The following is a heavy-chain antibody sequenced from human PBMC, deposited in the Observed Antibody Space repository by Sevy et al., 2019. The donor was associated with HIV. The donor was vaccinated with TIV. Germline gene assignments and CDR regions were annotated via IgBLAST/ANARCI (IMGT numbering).Heavy chain of an antibody. J-gene: IGHJ4*02. CDR1: GFTFSSYW. CDR3: ARVGPRFLKYYFDY. V-gene: IGHV3-7*01. Sequence: GGSLRLSCAASGFTFSSYWMSWVRQAPGKGMEWVANIKQDGSEKYYVDSVKGGFTISRDNAKNSLYLQMNSLRAEDTAVYYCARVGPRFLKYYFDYWGQGTLVTVSS. CDR2: IKQDGSEK. D-gene: IGHD3-3*01.